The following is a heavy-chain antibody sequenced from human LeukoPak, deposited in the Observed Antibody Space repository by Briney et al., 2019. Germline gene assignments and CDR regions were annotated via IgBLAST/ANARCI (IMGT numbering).Heavy chain of an antibody. D-gene: IGHD3-9*01. CDR2: INPNSGGT. V-gene: IGHV1-2*04. J-gene: IGHJ3*02. CDR3: ARGQPHYDILTGYPVASRVANAFDI. CDR1: GYTFTGYY. Sequence: GASVKVSCKASGYTFTGYYMHWVRQAPGQGLEWMGWINPNSGGTNYAQKFQGWVTMTRDTSISTAYMELSRLRSDDTAVYYCARGQPHYDILTGYPVASRVANAFDIWGQGTMVTVSS.